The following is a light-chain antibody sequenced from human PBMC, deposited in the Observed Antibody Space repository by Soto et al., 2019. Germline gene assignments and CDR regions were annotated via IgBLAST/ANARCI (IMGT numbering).Light chain of an antibody. J-gene: IGKJ1*01. Sequence: EIVLTQPPGTLSVSPGERATLSCRASQTISSNNLAWYQQKPGQAPSLLIYGTSSRATGIPDRFSGSGSGTDVNLTISRLEPEESAIYYCQQYGSWTFGQGTKVEIK. CDR2: GTS. V-gene: IGKV3-20*01. CDR1: QTISSNN. CDR3: QQYGSWT.